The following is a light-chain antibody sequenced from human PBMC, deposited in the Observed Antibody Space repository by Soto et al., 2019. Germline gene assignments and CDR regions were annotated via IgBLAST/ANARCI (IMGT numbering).Light chain of an antibody. CDR1: SSDVGGYNY. CDR3: SSYTTSSTVV. J-gene: IGLJ2*01. V-gene: IGLV2-14*03. CDR2: DVN. Sequence: QSALTQPASVSGSPGQSITISCTVSSSDVGGYNYVYWYQQHPGQVPKLMIYDVNIRTSGVSNRCSGSTSGNTASLPISGLQASDEADYYCSSYTTSSTVVFGGGTKLTVL.